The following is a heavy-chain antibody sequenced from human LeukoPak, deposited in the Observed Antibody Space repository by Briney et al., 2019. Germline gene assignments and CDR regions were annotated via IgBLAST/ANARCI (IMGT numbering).Heavy chain of an antibody. CDR2: ILHSGST. CDR1: GYSISSAYY. CDR3: ARDRGVRGEMDF. Sequence: SETLSLTCAVSGYSISSAYYWGWIRQPPGKGLEWIGSILHSGSTYYNPSLKSRATISVDTSKTHFSLKLTSVTAADTAVYYCARDRGVRGEMDFWGQRTLVTVSS. J-gene: IGHJ4*02. V-gene: IGHV4-38-2*02. D-gene: IGHD3-10*01.